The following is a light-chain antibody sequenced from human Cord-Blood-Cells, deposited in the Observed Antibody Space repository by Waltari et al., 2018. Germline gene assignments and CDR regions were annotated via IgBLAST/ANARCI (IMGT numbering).Light chain of an antibody. CDR1: PSISSY. J-gene: IGKJ1*01. CDR3: QQSYSTLRT. Sequence: DIQMTQYPSSLSASVADRVTIPCRASPSISSYLNLYQQKPGKAPKLLIYAASRLQSGVPLMFSGSGSGTDFTLTIISLQPEDFATYYCQQSYSTLRTFGQGTKVEIK. V-gene: IGKV1-39*01. CDR2: AAS.